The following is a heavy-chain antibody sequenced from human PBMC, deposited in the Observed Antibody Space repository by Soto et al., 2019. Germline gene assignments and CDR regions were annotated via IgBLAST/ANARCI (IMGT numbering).Heavy chain of an antibody. CDR1: GFTFSSYA. V-gene: IGHV3-23*01. J-gene: IGHJ1*01. CDR3: AKVDQCSGGSCYGGKEFEYFQH. D-gene: IGHD2-15*01. CDR2: ISGSGGST. Sequence: GGSLRLSCAASGFTFSSYAMSWVRQAPGKGLEWVSAISGSGGSTYYADSVKGRFTISRDNSKNTLYLQMNSLRAEDTAVYYCAKVDQCSGGSCYGGKEFEYFQHWGQGTLVTVSS.